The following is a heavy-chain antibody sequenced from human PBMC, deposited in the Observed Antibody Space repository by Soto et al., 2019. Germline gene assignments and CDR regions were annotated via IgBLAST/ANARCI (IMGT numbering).Heavy chain of an antibody. J-gene: IGHJ5*02. CDR1: GGSFSGYY. CDR2: INHSGST. CDR3: ARPRRGGSQLNWFDP. Sequence: SETLSLTCAVYGGSFSGYYWSWIRQPPGKGLEWIGEINHSGSTNYNPSLKSRVTISVDTSKNQFSLKLSSVTAADTAVYYCARPRRGGSQLNWFDPWGQGTLVTVSS. V-gene: IGHV4-34*01. D-gene: IGHD5-12*01.